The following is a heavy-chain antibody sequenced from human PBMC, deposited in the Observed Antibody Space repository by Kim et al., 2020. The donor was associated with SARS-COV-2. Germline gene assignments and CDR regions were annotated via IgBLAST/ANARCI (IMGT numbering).Heavy chain of an antibody. CDR1: GGTFSSYA. CDR3: AREIAVAGQRGFDY. V-gene: IGHV1-69*13. Sequence: SVKVSCKASGGTFSSYAISWVRQAPGQGLEWMGGIIPIFGTANYAQKFQGRVTITADESTSTAYMELSSLRSEDTAVYYCAREIAVAGQRGFDYWGQGTLVTVSS. J-gene: IGHJ4*02. CDR2: IIPIFGTA. D-gene: IGHD6-19*01.